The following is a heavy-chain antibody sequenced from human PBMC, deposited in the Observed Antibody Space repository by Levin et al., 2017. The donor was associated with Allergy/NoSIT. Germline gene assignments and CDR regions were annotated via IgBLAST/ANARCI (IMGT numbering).Heavy chain of an antibody. CDR1: GYTFTSYG. CDR2: ISAYNGNT. J-gene: IGHJ6*02. CDR3: ARDYYDILTYRPGSSYYYYYYGMDV. V-gene: IGHV1-18*01. Sequence: ASVKVSCKASGYTFTSYGISWVRQAPGQGLEWMGWISAYNGNTNYAQKLQGRVTMTTDTSTSTAYMELRSLRSDDTAVYYCARDYYDILTYRPGSSYYYYYYGMDVWGQGTTVTVSS. D-gene: IGHD3-9*01.